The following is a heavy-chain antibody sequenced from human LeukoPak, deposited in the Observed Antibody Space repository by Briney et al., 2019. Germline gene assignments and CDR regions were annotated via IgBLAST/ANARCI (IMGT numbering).Heavy chain of an antibody. J-gene: IGHJ6*03. D-gene: IGHD4-17*01. Sequence: GGSLRLSCAASGFTFSDYYMSWIRQAPGKGLEWVSYISSSGSTTYYADSVKGRFTISRDNAKNSLYLQMNSLRAEDTAVYYCARDPHGDYYYYYMDVWGKGTTVTVSS. CDR3: ARDPHGDYYYYYMDV. V-gene: IGHV3-11*04. CDR1: GFTFSDYY. CDR2: ISSSGSTT.